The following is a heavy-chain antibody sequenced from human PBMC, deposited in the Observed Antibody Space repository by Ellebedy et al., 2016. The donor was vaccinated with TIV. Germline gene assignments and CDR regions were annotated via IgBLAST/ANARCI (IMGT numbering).Heavy chain of an antibody. CDR1: GFTFSTSW. Sequence: GESLKISCAASGFTFSTSWMHWVRQAPGKGLLWVSRIKSDGSSTTYADSVKGRCSISRDNAKSTLYLQMNSLRAEDTAVYYCVRDPAYGGNSGDFDYWGQGTLVTVSS. J-gene: IGHJ4*02. CDR3: VRDPAYGGNSGDFDY. CDR2: IKSDGSST. D-gene: IGHD4-23*01. V-gene: IGHV3-74*01.